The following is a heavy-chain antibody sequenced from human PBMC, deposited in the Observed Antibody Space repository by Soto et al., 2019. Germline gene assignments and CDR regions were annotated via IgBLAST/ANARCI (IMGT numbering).Heavy chain of an antibody. CDR2: IVREGTDQ. Sequence: QVQLVESGGGVVQPGSSLRLLCAASGLTLSEYGLHRVRQAPGKGLEWLAVIVREGTDQYYADYVKGRFTISRDNCKNTLYLQMDTLRVENTAVYYGARDDDYPDSGFDYWGQGTLLTVSS. V-gene: IGHV3-33*01. CDR1: GLTLSEYG. CDR3: ARDDDYPDSGFDY. D-gene: IGHD4-17*01. J-gene: IGHJ4*02.